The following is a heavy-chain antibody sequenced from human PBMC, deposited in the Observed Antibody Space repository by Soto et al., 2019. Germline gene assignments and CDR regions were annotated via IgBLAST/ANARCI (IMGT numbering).Heavy chain of an antibody. CDR1: AYTFTSCH. CDR3: ARNLYGRAFDI. Sequence: QAQLEQSGPEVKRPGASLKVSCKASAYTFTSCHISWVRQAPGQGLEWIGWINAFDDDTNYSQKFQDRVTMTAHRSTDTAYLDLRSLGSDDTAIYYCARNLYGRAFDIWGQGTMVTVSS. D-gene: IGHD2-8*01. CDR2: INAFDDDT. V-gene: IGHV1-18*04. J-gene: IGHJ3*02.